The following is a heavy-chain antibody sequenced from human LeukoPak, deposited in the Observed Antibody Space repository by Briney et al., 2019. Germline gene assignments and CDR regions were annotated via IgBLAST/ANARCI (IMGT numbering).Heavy chain of an antibody. Sequence: PSETLSLTCTVSGGSISGSGYYWGWIRQPPGKGLEWIASIYYSGSTYYDPSLKSRVTISVDTSKNQLSLKLSSLTAADTAVYYCARHEYSGSYYGLSWFDPWGQGTLVTVSS. V-gene: IGHV4-39*01. CDR3: ARHEYSGSYYGLSWFDP. D-gene: IGHD1-26*01. J-gene: IGHJ5*02. CDR2: IYYSGST. CDR1: GGSISGSGYY.